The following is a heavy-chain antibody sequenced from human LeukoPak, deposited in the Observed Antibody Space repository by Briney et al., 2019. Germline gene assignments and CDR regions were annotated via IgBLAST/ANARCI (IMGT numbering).Heavy chain of an antibody. D-gene: IGHD6-13*01. J-gene: IGHJ6*03. Sequence: SETLSLTCTVSGGSISSYYWSWIRQPPGKGLEWIGYIYYSGSTNYNPSLKSRVTISVDTSKNQFSLKLSSVTAADTAVYYCARVGSSSWYNYYYYYMDVWGKGTTVTVSS. CDR1: GGSISSYY. V-gene: IGHV4-59*08. CDR2: IYYSGST. CDR3: ARVGSSSWYNYYYYYMDV.